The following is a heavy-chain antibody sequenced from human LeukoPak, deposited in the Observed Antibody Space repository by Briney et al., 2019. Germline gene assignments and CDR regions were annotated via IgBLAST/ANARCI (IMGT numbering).Heavy chain of an antibody. CDR1: AFTFSGSA. CDR3: TNTPQTMGNV. D-gene: IGHD4/OR15-4a*01. CDR2: IRSRADSYAT. V-gene: IGHV3-73*01. J-gene: IGHJ6*02. Sequence: GGSLRLSCAASAFTFSGSAMHWVRQASGKGLEWVGRIRSRADSYATAYAASVKGRFTLSRDDSKNTAYLQMNSLKTEDTAVYYCTNTPQTMGNVWGQGTTVTVSS.